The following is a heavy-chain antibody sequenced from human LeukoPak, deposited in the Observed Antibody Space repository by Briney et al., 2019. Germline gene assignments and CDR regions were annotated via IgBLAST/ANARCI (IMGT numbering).Heavy chain of an antibody. CDR3: AKAPSGWPKF. D-gene: IGHD6-19*01. J-gene: IGHJ4*02. CDR2: ISGSGGRT. CDR1: GFTFSSYA. V-gene: IGHV3-23*01. Sequence: PGGSLRLSCAAPGFTFSSYAMSWVRQAPGKGLEWVSAISGSGGRTYYADSVKGRFTISRDNSKNTLYLQMNSLRAEDTAVYYCAKAPSGWPKFWGQGTLVTVSS.